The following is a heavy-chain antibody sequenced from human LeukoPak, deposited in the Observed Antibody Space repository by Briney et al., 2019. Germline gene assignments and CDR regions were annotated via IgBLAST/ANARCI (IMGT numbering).Heavy chain of an antibody. D-gene: IGHD2-2*01. V-gene: IGHV3-15*01. Sequence: GGSLRLSCAASGGSSSTTWMSWVRQAPGKGLEWVGRIKSKTDGETTDYAAPVKGRFTISRDDSKNTLYLQMNSLKTEDTAVYYCTRDGCSSTSCYGYWGQGTLVTVSS. CDR1: GGSSSTTW. J-gene: IGHJ4*02. CDR3: TRDGCSSTSCYGY. CDR2: IKSKTDGETT.